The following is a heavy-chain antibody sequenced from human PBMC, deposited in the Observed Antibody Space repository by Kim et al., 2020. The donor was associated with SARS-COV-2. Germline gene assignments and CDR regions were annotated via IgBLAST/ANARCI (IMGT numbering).Heavy chain of an antibody. J-gene: IGHJ6*02. CDR1: GGSFSGYY. CDR3: AGANYYGSGRSYYYYYYGMDV. CDR2: INHSGST. Sequence: SETLSLTCAVYGGSFSGYYWSWIRQPPGKGLEWIGEINHSGSTNYNPSLKSRVTISVDTSKNQSSLKLSSVTAADTAVYYCAGANYYGSGRSYYYYYYGMDVWGQGNTVTLSS. V-gene: IGHV4-34*01. D-gene: IGHD3-10*01.